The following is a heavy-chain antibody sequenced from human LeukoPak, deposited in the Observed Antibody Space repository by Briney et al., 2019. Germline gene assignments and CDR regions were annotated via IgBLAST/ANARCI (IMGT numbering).Heavy chain of an antibody. V-gene: IGHV3-7*01. Sequence: GGSLRLSCAASGFTFSSYWMSWVRQAPGKGLEWVANIKQDGSEKYYVDSVKGRFTISRDNAKNSLYLQMNSLRAEDTAVYYCARDPCAGGNGGAGCFHSFGYWGQGTLVTVSS. CDR1: GFTFSSYW. D-gene: IGHD4-23*01. CDR2: IKQDGSEK. CDR3: ARDPCAGGNGGAGCFHSFGY. J-gene: IGHJ4*02.